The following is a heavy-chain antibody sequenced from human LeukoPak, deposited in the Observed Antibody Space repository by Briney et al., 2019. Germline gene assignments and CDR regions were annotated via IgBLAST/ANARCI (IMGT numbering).Heavy chain of an antibody. V-gene: IGHV4-39*01. CDR1: GFTFTSYW. Sequence: GSLRLSCAASGFTFTSYWMNWLRQPPGKGLEWIGSIYYSGSTYYNPSLKSRVTISVDTSKNQFSLKLSSVTAADTAVYYCARHLIVVVPAAIWWFDPWGQGTLVTVSS. CDR3: ARHLIVVVPAAIWWFDP. D-gene: IGHD2-2*01. J-gene: IGHJ5*02. CDR2: IYYSGST.